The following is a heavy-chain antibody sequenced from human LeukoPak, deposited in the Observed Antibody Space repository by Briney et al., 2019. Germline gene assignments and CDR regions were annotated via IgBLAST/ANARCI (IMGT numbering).Heavy chain of an antibody. Sequence: SETLSLTCTVSGGSISSSSYYWGWIRQPPGKGLEWIGSIYYTGSTYYNPSLNSRVTISVDTSKNQFSLKLSSVTSADTTAYYSARDKAAMSLFVYWGEGSLVTVSS. CDR1: GGSISSSSYY. CDR3: ARDKAAMSLFVY. D-gene: IGHD2-2*01. V-gene: IGHV4-39*02. J-gene: IGHJ4*02. CDR2: IYYTGST.